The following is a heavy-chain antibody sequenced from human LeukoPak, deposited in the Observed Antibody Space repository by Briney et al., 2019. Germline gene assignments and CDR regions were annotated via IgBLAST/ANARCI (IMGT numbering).Heavy chain of an antibody. D-gene: IGHD3-9*01. CDR2: IDFSGTT. Sequence: PSETLSLTCTVSGDSISTGSHYWGWLRQPPEKGLEWIGSIDFSGTTYYIPSLKRRVTISVNTSKNRFSMNLSSVTAADTAVYYCAWETGTVSWGQGTLVTVSS. CDR1: GDSISTGSHY. J-gene: IGHJ5*02. CDR3: AWETGTVS. V-gene: IGHV4-39*01.